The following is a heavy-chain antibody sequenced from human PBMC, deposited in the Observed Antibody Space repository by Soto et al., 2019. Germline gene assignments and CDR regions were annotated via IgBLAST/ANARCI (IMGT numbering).Heavy chain of an antibody. CDR1: GFTFSSYG. CDR2: ISYDGSNK. Sequence: PGGSLRLSCAASGFTFSSYGMHWVRQAPGKGLEWVAVISYDGSNKYYADSVKGRFTISRDNSKNTLYLQMNSLRAEDTAVYYCAKDHQWGATTYLKHWGQGTLVTVSS. V-gene: IGHV3-30*18. D-gene: IGHD1-26*01. J-gene: IGHJ1*01. CDR3: AKDHQWGATTYLKH.